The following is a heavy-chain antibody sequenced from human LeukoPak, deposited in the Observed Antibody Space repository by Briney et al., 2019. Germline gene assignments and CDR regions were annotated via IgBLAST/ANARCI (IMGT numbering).Heavy chain of an antibody. CDR2: ISGGGDIT. D-gene: IGHD6-19*01. CDR1: GFTFSNYA. Sequence: GGSLRLSCAASGFTFSNYAMTWVPQAPGKGLEWVSTISGGGDITHYADPVKGRFTISRDNSKNTLHLQMNSLRAEDTAVYYCAKVGAAVAGDFDYWGQGTLVTVSS. CDR3: AKVGAAVAGDFDY. V-gene: IGHV3-23*01. J-gene: IGHJ4*02.